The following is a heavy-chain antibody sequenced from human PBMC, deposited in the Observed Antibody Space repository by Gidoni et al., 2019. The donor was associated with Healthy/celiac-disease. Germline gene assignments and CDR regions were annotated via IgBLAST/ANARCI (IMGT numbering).Heavy chain of an antibody. J-gene: IGHJ4*02. CDR1: GYTFTGYY. CDR3: ARVLRVGATSGPFDY. V-gene: IGHV1-2*04. Sequence: QVQLVQSGAEVKKPGASVKVSCKASGYTFTGYYMHWVRQAPGQGLEWMGWINPNSGGTNYAQKFQGWVTMTRDTSISTAYMELSRLRSDDTAVYYCARVLRVGATSGPFDYWGQGTLVTVSS. D-gene: IGHD1-26*01. CDR2: INPNSGGT.